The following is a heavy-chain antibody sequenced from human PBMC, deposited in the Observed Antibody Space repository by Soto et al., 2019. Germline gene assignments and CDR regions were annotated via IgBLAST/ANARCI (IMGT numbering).Heavy chain of an antibody. CDR3: ARRSGWNKEEFDY. CDR2: IYYSGST. Sequence: PSETLSLTCTVSGGSISSYYWGWIRQPPGKGLEWIGYIYYSGSTNYNPSLKSRVTISVDTSKNQFSLKLSSVTAADTAVYYCARRSGWNKEEFDYWGQGTLVTVSS. D-gene: IGHD6-19*01. V-gene: IGHV4-59*08. J-gene: IGHJ4*02. CDR1: GGSISSYY.